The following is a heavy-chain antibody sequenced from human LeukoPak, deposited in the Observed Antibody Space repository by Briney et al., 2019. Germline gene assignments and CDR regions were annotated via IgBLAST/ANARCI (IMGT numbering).Heavy chain of an antibody. CDR3: AKDYLGQMVMFDV. CDR1: GFSFRSYA. D-gene: IGHD6-13*01. Sequence: GGSLRLSCGASGFSFRSYAMSWVRQAPGKGLEWVSTITGGGETTFYADSVKGRFSVSRDSSRNTLSLTMNSLRVEDTALYFCAKDYLGQMVMFDVWGQGTMVTVSS. V-gene: IGHV3-23*01. CDR2: ITGGGETT. J-gene: IGHJ3*01.